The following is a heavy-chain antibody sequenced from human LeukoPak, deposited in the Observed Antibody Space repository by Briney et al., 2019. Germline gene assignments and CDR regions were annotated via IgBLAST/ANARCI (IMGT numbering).Heavy chain of an antibody. CDR1: GYTFTDYY. CDR3: ARDQAPAGVGTVYYYHGMDV. CDR2: INPNSGGT. V-gene: IGHV1-2*04. Sequence: ASVKVSCKASGYTFTDYYMHWVRQAPGQGLEWMGWINPNSGGTNYAQKFQGWVTMTRDTSISTAYMELNRLRSDDTAVYYCARDQAPAGVGTVYYYHGMDVWGQGTTVTVSS. J-gene: IGHJ6*02. D-gene: IGHD6-13*01.